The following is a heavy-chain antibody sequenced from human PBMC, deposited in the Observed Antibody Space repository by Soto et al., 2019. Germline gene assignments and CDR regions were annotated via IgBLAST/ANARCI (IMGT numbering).Heavy chain of an antibody. D-gene: IGHD2-15*01. CDR2: ISYDGSNK. V-gene: IGHV3-30*03. CDR3: ARDRGYDAHDYYYNAMDV. Sequence: GSLRLSCAASGFTFSSYGMHWVRQAPGKGLEWVAVISYDGSNKYYADSVKGRFTISRDNSKNTLYLQMNSLRAEDTAVYYCARDRGYDAHDYYYNAMDVWGQGTTVTVSS. J-gene: IGHJ6*02. CDR1: GFTFSSYG.